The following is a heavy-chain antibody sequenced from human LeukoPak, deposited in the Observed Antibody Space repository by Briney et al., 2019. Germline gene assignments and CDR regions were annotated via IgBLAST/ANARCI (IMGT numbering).Heavy chain of an antibody. D-gene: IGHD3-3*01. J-gene: IGHJ3*02. Sequence: GSLRLSCAASGFTVSTYYWSWIRQPPGKGLEWIGSIYYSGSTYYSPSLKSRVTISVDTSKNQFSLKLSSVTAADTAVYYCARHFATYYDFWSGYPTFDIWGQGTMVTVSS. CDR3: ARHFATYYDFWSGYPTFDI. CDR1: GFTVSTYY. CDR2: IYYSGST. V-gene: IGHV4-39*01.